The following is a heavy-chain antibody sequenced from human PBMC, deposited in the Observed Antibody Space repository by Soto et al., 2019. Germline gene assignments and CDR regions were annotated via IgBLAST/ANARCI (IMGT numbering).Heavy chain of an antibody. Sequence: ASVKVSCKASGYTFTSYDTNWVRQATGQGLEWMGWMNPNSGNTGYAQKFQGRVTMTRNTSISTAYMELSSLRSEDTAVYYCARVRITMVRGVIRKSLYFDYWGQGTLVTSPQ. D-gene: IGHD3-10*01. CDR1: GYTFTSYD. CDR3: ARVRITMVRGVIRKSLYFDY. V-gene: IGHV1-8*01. J-gene: IGHJ4*02. CDR2: MNPNSGNT.